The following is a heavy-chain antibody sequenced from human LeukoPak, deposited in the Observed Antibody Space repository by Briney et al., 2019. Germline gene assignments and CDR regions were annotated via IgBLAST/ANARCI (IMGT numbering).Heavy chain of an antibody. CDR2: IFPSSVEI. CDR1: GFTFSDFP. D-gene: IGHD5-18*01. J-gene: IGHJ4*02. CDR3: ATYRQIQVPFEF. Sequence: GGSLRLSCAASGFTFSDFPMIWVRQAPGKGLEWVSTIFPSSVEIHYADSVKGRFTISRDNSRSTLSLQMDSLRAEDTATYYCATYRQIQVPFEFWGQGTLVTVPS. V-gene: IGHV3-23*01.